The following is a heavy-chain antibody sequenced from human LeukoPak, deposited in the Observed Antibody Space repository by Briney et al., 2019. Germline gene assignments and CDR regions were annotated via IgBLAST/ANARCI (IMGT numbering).Heavy chain of an antibody. CDR3: ARGSAEAVDY. CDR1: GGSFSGYY. Sequence: SETLSLTCAVYGGSFSGYYWSWIRQPPGKGLEWIGEINHSGSTNYNPSLKSRVTISVDTSKNQFSLKLSSVTAADTAVYYCARGSAEAVDYWGQGTLVTVSS. D-gene: IGHD6-19*01. CDR2: INHSGST. J-gene: IGHJ4*02. V-gene: IGHV4-34*01.